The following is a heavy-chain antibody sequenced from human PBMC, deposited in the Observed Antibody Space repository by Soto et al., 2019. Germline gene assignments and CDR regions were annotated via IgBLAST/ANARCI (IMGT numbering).Heavy chain of an antibody. CDR3: ARLTGEFRLVLAY. CDR1: GGTFSSYA. D-gene: IGHD3-10*01. CDR2: ISAYNYNT. J-gene: IGHJ4*02. Sequence: GASVKVSCKASGGTFSSYAISWGRQAPRQGLEWMGRISAYNYNTHYAQNFEGRVTMTTDTSTSTAYMELRSLRSDDTAIYYCARLTGEFRLVLAYRAQGPNVT. V-gene: IGHV1-18*01.